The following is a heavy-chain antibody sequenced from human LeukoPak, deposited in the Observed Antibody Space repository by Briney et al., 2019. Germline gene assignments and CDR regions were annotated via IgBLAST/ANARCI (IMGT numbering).Heavy chain of an antibody. V-gene: IGHV1-2*02. J-gene: IGHJ4*02. CDR2: INPNSGGT. CDR3: ARAAQQLVQVDY. Sequence: GASVKVSCKASGYTFTAYYMHWVRQAPGQGLEWMGWINPNSGGTNYAQKFQGRVTMTRDTSISTAYMELCRLRSDDTAVYYCARAAQQLVQVDYWGQGTLVTVSS. CDR1: GYTFTAYY. D-gene: IGHD6-13*01.